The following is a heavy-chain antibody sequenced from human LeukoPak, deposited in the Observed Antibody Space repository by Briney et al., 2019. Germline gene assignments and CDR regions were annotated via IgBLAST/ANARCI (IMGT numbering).Heavy chain of an antibody. CDR2: MNPNSGGT. CDR1: GYTFTGYY. Sequence: ASVKVSCKASGYTFTGYYMHWVRQAPGQGLEWMGWMNPNSGGTNYAQKFQGRVTMTRDTSISTAYMELSRLRSDDTAVYYCARAADSGYDSPWVGHWVYYYYMDVWGKGTTVTVSS. V-gene: IGHV1-2*02. D-gene: IGHD5-12*01. CDR3: ARAADSGYDSPWVGHWVYYYYMDV. J-gene: IGHJ6*03.